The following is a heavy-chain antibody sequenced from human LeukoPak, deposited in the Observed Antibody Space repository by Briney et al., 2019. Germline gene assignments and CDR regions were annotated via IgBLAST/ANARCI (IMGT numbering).Heavy chain of an antibody. CDR1: GFTFSSYA. Sequence: GSLRLSCAASGFTFSSYAMHWVRQAPGKGLEWIGEIYHSGSTNYNPSLKSRVTISVDKSENQFSLKLTSVTAADTAVYYCARGSYGAFRYGDLDYWSQGTLVIVSS. CDR2: IYHSGST. D-gene: IGHD4-17*01. J-gene: IGHJ4*02. CDR3: ARGSYGAFRYGDLDY. V-gene: IGHV4-4*02.